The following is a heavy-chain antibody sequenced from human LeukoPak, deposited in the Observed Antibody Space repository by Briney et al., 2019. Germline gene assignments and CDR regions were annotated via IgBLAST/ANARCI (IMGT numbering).Heavy chain of an antibody. J-gene: IGHJ4*02. CDR3: AKDFIDS. Sequence: PGGSLRLSCAASGFTFSSYGMHWVRQAPGKGLEWVAVISYDGSNKYYADSVKGRFTISRDNSKNTLYLQMNSLRAEDTAVYYCAKDFIDSWGQGTPVTVSS. V-gene: IGHV3-30*18. CDR1: GFTFSSYG. CDR2: ISYDGSNK.